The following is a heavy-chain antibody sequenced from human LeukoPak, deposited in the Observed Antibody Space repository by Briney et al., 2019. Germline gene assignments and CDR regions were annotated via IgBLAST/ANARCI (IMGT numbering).Heavy chain of an antibody. CDR2: ISSTSAYI. D-gene: IGHD6-13*01. J-gene: IGHJ5*02. CDR1: GFALNSYS. CDR3: ARVAVAGPTGWFDP. Sequence: GGSLRLSCAASGFALNSYSLAWGPPGSGKGLEWVSSISSTSAYIHYADSVKGRFTISRDDIDNVVYLQMSSLRAEDTAVYYCARVAVAGPTGWFDPWGQGTLVTVSS. V-gene: IGHV3-21*01.